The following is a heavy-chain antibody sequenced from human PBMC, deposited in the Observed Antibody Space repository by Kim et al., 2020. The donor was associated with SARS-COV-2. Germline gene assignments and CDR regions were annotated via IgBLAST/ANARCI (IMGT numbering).Heavy chain of an antibody. D-gene: IGHD2-8*02. CDR1: GFIFSSYW. Sequence: GGSLRLSCSASGFIFSSYWMSWVRQAPGKGLEWVAYIQENGREKYYVDSVRGRFTISRDNAKNSLYLQMNSLRAEDTAVYYCARDLLGEPVDIWGQGTMV. CDR2: IQENGREK. J-gene: IGHJ3*02. CDR3: ARDLLGEPVDI. V-gene: IGHV3-7*01.